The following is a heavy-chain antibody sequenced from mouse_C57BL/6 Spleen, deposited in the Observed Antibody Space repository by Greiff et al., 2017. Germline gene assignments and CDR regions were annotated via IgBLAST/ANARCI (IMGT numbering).Heavy chain of an antibody. J-gene: IGHJ1*03. Sequence: VHVKQSVAELVRPGASVKLSCTASGFNIKNTYMHWVKQRPEQGLEWIGRIDPANGNTKYAPKFQGKATITADTSSNTAYLQLSSLTSEDTAIYYCASPVVDYWYFDVWGTGTTVTVSS. CDR1: GFNIKNTY. V-gene: IGHV14-3*01. CDR2: IDPANGNT. CDR3: ASPVVDYWYFDV. D-gene: IGHD1-1*01.